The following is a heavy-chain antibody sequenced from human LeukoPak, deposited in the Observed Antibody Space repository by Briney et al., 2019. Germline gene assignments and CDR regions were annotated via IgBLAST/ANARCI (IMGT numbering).Heavy chain of an antibody. V-gene: IGHV3-30*02. J-gene: IGHJ4*02. CDR3: AKGGETYDFWSGYYIDS. Sequence: GGSLRLSCAASGFTFSSYGMHWVRQAPGKGLEWVAFIRYDGSNKYYADSVKGRFTISRDNSKNTLYLQMNSLRAEDTAVYYCAKGGETYDFWSGYYIDSGGQGTLVTVST. D-gene: IGHD3-3*01. CDR1: GFTFSSYG. CDR2: IRYDGSNK.